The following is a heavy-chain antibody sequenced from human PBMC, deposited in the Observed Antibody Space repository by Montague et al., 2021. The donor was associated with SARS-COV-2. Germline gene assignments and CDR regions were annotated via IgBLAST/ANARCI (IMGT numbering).Heavy chain of an antibody. V-gene: IGHV4-59*08. CDR1: GGFLNNYF. CDR3: ARVDSSGPGEY. CDR2: ISDSGST. Sequence: SETLSLTCTVSGGFLNNYFWSWIRQPPGKGLEWVGYISDSGSTKYNPSLQSRVTISVDTARNQFSLKLLSVTAADTAFYYCARVDSSGPGEYWGQGILVSVSS. J-gene: IGHJ4*02. D-gene: IGHD3-22*01.